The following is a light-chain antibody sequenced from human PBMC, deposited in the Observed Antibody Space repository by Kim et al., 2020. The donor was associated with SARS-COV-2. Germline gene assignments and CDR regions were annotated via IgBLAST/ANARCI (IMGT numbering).Light chain of an antibody. CDR3: SAWDSSLSAWV. CDR1: SNNVGDQG. V-gene: IGLV10-54*01. J-gene: IGLJ3*02. Sequence: QAGLTQPPSVSKGLRQTATLTCTGNSNNVGDQGAAWLQQHQGHPPKLLSYRNNNRPSGISETFSASRSGNTASLTITGLQPEDEADYYCSAWDSSLSAWVFGGGTQLTVL. CDR2: RNN.